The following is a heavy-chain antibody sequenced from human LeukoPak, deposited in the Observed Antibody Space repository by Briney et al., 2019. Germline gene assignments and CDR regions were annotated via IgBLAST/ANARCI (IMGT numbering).Heavy chain of an antibody. V-gene: IGHV1-2*02. D-gene: IGHD2-2*01. CDR2: IKPDSGDT. J-gene: IGHJ6*03. CDR1: GFTLTDY. CDR3: ARADSVPAGDYHYWYMDV. Sequence: ASVKVSCKASGFTLTDYIHWVRQDPRQGLQWMGWIKPDSGDTDYAQKFQGRVTMTRDTSISTVYMELSSLRSDDTAVYYCARADSVPAGDYHYWYMDVWGKGTTVTVSS.